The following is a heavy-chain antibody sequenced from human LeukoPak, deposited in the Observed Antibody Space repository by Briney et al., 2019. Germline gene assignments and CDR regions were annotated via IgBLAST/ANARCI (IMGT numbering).Heavy chain of an antibody. J-gene: IGHJ3*02. CDR2: INHSGST. V-gene: IGHV4-34*01. CDR3: ARRGTGIVVVPAASLAFDI. D-gene: IGHD2-2*01. Sequence: SEILSLTCAVYGWWFSGDCCSWIRRQPANGLEWSGEINHSGSTNYNPSLKSRVTISVDTSKSQFSLKLSSVTAADTAVYYCARRGTGIVVVPAASLAFDIWGQGTMVTVSS. CDR1: GWWFSGDC.